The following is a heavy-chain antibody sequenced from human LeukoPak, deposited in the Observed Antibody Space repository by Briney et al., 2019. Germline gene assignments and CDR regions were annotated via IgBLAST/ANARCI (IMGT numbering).Heavy chain of an antibody. CDR1: GYTFTGYY. Sequence: ASVKVSCKASGYTFTGYYMHWVRQAPGQGLEWMGWINPNSGGTNYAQKFQGRVTMTRDTSISTAYMKLSRLRSDDTAVYYCARDHYTDYDFWSGSENWFDPWGQGTLVTVSS. CDR3: ARDHYTDYDFWSGSENWFDP. CDR2: INPNSGGT. V-gene: IGHV1-2*02. D-gene: IGHD3-3*01. J-gene: IGHJ5*02.